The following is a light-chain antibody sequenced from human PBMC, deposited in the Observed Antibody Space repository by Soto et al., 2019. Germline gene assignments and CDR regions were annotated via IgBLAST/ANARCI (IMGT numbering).Light chain of an antibody. Sequence: QSVLTQPPSVSGAPGQRVTISCTGSSSNIGSTYDVQWYQQLPGTAPKLLIYGNSNRPSGVPDRFSGSKSGTSASLAITGLQADDEADYYCQSYDGGLSAHGVLGTGTKVTVL. CDR2: GNS. J-gene: IGLJ1*01. CDR1: SSNIGSTYD. CDR3: QSYDGGLSAHGV. V-gene: IGLV1-40*01.